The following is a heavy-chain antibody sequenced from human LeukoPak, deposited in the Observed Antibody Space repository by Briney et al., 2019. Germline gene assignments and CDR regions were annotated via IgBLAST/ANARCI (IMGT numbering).Heavy chain of an antibody. Sequence: GASVKVSCKASGGTFSSYAISWVRQAPGQGLEWMGRIIPILGIANYAQKFQGRVTITADKSTSTAYMELSSLRSEDTAVYYCARGYYYDSSGYYTYWGQGGLVSVSS. CDR1: GGTFSSYA. J-gene: IGHJ4*02. D-gene: IGHD3-22*01. CDR3: ARGYYYDSSGYYTY. CDR2: IIPILGIA. V-gene: IGHV1-69*04.